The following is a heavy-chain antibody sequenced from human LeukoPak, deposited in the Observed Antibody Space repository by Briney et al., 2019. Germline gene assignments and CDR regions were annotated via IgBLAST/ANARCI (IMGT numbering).Heavy chain of an antibody. CDR3: ARERGYSSSWFY. D-gene: IGHD6-13*01. CDR1: GGSITSSSYY. Sequence: SETLSLTCTVSGGSITSSSYYWGWIRQPPGKGLEWIGSLYYSGSTFYSPSLKSRVTISLDTSKNQFSLKLGSVTAADTAVYYCARERGYSSSWFYWGQGTLVTVSS. J-gene: IGHJ4*02. V-gene: IGHV4-39*07. CDR2: LYYSGST.